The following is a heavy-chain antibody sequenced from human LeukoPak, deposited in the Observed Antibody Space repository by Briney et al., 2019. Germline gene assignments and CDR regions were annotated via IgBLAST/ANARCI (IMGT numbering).Heavy chain of an antibody. D-gene: IGHD4-23*01. CDR1: GGSISSSSYY. CDR2: IYYSGST. V-gene: IGHV4-39*07. J-gene: IGHJ4*02. Sequence: SETLSLTCTVSGGSISSSSYYWGWIRQPPGKGLEWIGSIYYSGSTYYNPSLKSRVTISVDTYKNQFSLKLSSVTAADTAVYYCATSDYGGNGPFRMWGQGTLVTVSS. CDR3: ATSDYGGNGPFRM.